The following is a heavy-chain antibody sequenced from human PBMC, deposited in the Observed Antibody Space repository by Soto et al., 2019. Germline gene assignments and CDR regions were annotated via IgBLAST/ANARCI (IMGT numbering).Heavy chain of an antibody. CDR3: ARMWSGYNSH. D-gene: IGHD5-12*01. V-gene: IGHV4-39*07. Sequence: SETLSLTCTVSGGSISSNIYYWGWIRQPPGKGLEWIGEINHRGSTNYNPSLQSRVTISVDTSKNQFSLKLSSVTAADTAVYYCARMWSGYNSHWGQGTPVTVSS. CDR1: GGSISSNIYY. J-gene: IGHJ4*02. CDR2: INHRGST.